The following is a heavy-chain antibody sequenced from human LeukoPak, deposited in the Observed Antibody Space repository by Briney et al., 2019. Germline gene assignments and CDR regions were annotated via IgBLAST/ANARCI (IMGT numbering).Heavy chain of an antibody. D-gene: IGHD4-23*01. CDR3: ARGGVYGGNFKVGAFDI. CDR2: INPSGGST. V-gene: IGHV1-46*01. Sequence: GASVKVSCKASGYTFTIYYMHWVRQAPGQGLEWMGIINPSGGSTSYAQKFQGRVTMTRDTSTSTVYMELSSLRSEDTAVYYCARGGVYGGNFKVGAFDIWGQGTMVTVSS. CDR1: GYTFTIYY. J-gene: IGHJ3*02.